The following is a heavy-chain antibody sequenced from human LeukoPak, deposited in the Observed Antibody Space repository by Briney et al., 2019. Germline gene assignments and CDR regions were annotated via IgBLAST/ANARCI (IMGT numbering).Heavy chain of an antibody. V-gene: IGHV4-59*12. D-gene: IGHD4-17*01. CDR2: IYYSGST. CDR1: GGSISSYY. CDR3: ARDYYGDYYFDY. J-gene: IGHJ4*02. Sequence: SETLSLTCTVSGGSISSYYWSWIRQPPGKGLEWIGYIYYSGSTNYNPSLKSRVTISVDTSKNQFSLKLSSVTAADMAVYYCARDYYGDYYFDYWGQGTLVTVSS.